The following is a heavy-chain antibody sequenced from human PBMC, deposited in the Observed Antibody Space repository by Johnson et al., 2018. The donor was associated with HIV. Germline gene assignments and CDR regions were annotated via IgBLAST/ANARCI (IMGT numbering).Heavy chain of an antibody. D-gene: IGHD1-26*01. CDR2: IGTTGDT. Sequence: VQLVESGGGVVQPGGSLRLSCAASRFTFSNYDMHWVRQAPGKGLEWVAGIGTTGDTYYPGSVKGRFTISRENAKNSLYLRMNSLRAEDTAVYYCARDAYSGGGSYSWGQGTMVTVSS. CDR3: ARDAYSGGGSYS. J-gene: IGHJ3*01. CDR1: RFTFSNYD. V-gene: IGHV3-13*01.